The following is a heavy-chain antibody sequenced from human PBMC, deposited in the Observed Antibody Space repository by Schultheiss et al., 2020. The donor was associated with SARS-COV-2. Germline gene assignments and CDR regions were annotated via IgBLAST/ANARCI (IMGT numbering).Heavy chain of an antibody. Sequence: SETLSLTCAVSGGSISSGGYSWSWIRQPPGKGLEWIGYIYYSGSTNYNPSLKSRVTISVDTSKNQFSLKLSSVTAADTAVYYCARHRGRDIAVADWFDPWGQGTLVTVSS. D-gene: IGHD6-19*01. CDR3: ARHRGRDIAVADWFDP. CDR1: GGSISSGGYS. V-gene: IGHV4-61*08. J-gene: IGHJ5*02. CDR2: IYYSGST.